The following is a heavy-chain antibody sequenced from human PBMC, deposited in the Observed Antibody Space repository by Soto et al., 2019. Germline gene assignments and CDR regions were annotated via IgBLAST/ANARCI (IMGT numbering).Heavy chain of an antibody. CDR2: IWYDGSNK. CDR3: ARGPLYLTYYTDV. D-gene: IGHD2-2*02. J-gene: IGHJ6*03. Sequence: QVQLVESGGGVVQPGRSLRLSCAASGFTFSSYGMHWVRQAPGKGLEWVAVIWYDGSNKYYADSVKGRFTISRDNSKNTLYLQMNSLRAEDTAVYYCARGPLYLTYYTDVWGKGTTVTVSS. CDR1: GFTFSSYG. V-gene: IGHV3-33*01.